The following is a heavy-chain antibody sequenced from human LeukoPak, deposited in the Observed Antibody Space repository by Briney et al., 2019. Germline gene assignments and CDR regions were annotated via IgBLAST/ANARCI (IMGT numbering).Heavy chain of an antibody. Sequence: ASVKVSCKASGYTFTGYYMHWVRQAPGQGLEWMGWINPNSGGTNYAQKFQGRVTMTRDTSISTAYMELSRLRSDDTAVYYCARDLWTFWSGYYWAYWGQGTLVTVSP. J-gene: IGHJ4*02. V-gene: IGHV1-2*02. D-gene: IGHD3-3*01. CDR2: INPNSGGT. CDR3: ARDLWTFWSGYYWAY. CDR1: GYTFTGYY.